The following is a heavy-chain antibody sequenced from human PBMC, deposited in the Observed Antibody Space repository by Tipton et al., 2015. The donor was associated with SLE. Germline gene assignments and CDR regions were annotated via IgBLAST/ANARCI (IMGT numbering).Heavy chain of an antibody. CDR1: GFTFSSYS. Sequence: SLRLSCAASGFTFSSYSMNWVRQAPGKGLEWVAVIWYDGSNKYYADSVKGRFTISRDNSKNTLYLQMNSLRAEDTAVYYCARRRRVTGYHDAFDIWGQGTMVTVSS. J-gene: IGHJ3*02. V-gene: IGHV3-33*08. CDR2: IWYDGSNK. D-gene: IGHD7-27*01. CDR3: ARRRRVTGYHDAFDI.